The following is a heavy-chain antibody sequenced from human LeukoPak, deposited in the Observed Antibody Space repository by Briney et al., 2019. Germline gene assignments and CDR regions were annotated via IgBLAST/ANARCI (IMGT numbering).Heavy chain of an antibody. CDR1: GYTFTSYD. J-gene: IGHJ6*02. D-gene: IGHD3-9*01. Sequence: GASVKVSCKASGYTFTSYDINWVRQATGQGLEWMGWMNPNSGNTGYAQKFQGRVTMTRNTSISTAYMELSSLRSEDTAVYYCARLDGLTQASGYGMDVWGQGTTVTVSS. V-gene: IGHV1-8*01. CDR2: MNPNSGNT. CDR3: ARLDGLTQASGYGMDV.